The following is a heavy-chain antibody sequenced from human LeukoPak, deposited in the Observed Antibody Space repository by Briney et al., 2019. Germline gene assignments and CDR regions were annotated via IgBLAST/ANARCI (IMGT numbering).Heavy chain of an antibody. D-gene: IGHD2-2*01. J-gene: IGHJ4*02. Sequence: GGSLRLSCAASGFTFSSYAMSWVRQAPGKGLEWVSAISGSGGSTYYADSVKGRFTISRDNAKNSLYLQMNSLRAEDTAVYYCARVVVPAALDDIYFDYWGREPWSPSPQ. V-gene: IGHV3-23*01. CDR3: ARVVVPAALDDIYFDY. CDR2: ISGSGGST. CDR1: GFTFSSYA.